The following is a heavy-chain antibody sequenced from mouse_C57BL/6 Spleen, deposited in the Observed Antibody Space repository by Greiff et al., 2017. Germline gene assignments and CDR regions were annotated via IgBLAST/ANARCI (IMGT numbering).Heavy chain of an antibody. CDR3: ARHLDYYAMDY. D-gene: IGHD2-10*02. J-gene: IGHJ4*01. V-gene: IGHV5-6*01. CDR2: ISSGGSYT. CDR1: GFTFSSYG. Sequence: EVQRVESGGDLVKPGGSLKLSCAASGFTFSSYGMSWVRQTPDKRLEWVATISSGGSYTYYPDSVKGRFTISRDNAKNTLYLQMSSLKSEDTAMYYCARHLDYYAMDYWGQGTSVTVSS.